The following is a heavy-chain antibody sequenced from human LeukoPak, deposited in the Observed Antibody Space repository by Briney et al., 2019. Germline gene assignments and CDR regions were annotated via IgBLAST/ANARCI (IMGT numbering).Heavy chain of an antibody. J-gene: IGHJ4*02. CDR2: ISYDGSNK. CDR3: AKGATGLRIVGDD. D-gene: IGHD2-15*01. CDR1: GFTFSSYG. Sequence: GRSLRLSCAASGFTFSSYGMHWVRQAPGKGLEWVAVISYDGSNKYYADSVKGRFTISRDNSKNMLYLQMNSLRAEDTAVYYCAKGATGLRIVGDDWGQGTLVTVSS. V-gene: IGHV3-30*18.